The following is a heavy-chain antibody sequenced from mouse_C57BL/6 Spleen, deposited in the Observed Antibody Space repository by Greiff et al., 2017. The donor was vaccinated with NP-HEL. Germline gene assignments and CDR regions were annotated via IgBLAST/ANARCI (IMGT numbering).Heavy chain of an antibody. Sequence: EVMLVESGGGLVKPGGSLKLSCAASGFTFSDYGMHWVRQAPEKGLEWVAYISSGSSTIYYADTVKGRFTISRDNAKNTLFLQMTSLRSEDTAMYYCARERNEGFAYWGQGTPVTVSA. CDR3: ARERNEGFAY. CDR2: ISSGSSTI. J-gene: IGHJ3*01. V-gene: IGHV5-17*01. CDR1: GFTFSDYG.